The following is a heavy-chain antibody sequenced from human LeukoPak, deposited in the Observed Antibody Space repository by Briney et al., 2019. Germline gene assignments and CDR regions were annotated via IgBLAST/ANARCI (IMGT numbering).Heavy chain of an antibody. CDR3: AREWMTYYYGMDV. D-gene: IGHD5-12*01. CDR2: INHSGSI. CDR1: GGSFSGYY. V-gene: IGHV4-34*01. J-gene: IGHJ6*02. Sequence: SETLSLTCAVYGGSFSGYYWSWIRQPPGKGLEWIGEINHSGSINYNPSLKSRVTISVDTSKNQFSLKLSSVTAADTAVYYCAREWMTYYYGMDVWGQGTTVTVSS.